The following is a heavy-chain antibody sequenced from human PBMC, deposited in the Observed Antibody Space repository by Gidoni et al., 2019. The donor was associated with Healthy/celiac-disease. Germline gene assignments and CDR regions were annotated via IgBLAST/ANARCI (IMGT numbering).Heavy chain of an antibody. CDR2: IYYSGST. J-gene: IGHJ4*02. CDR1: VASLSRVGYY. V-gene: IGHV4-31*03. Sequence: QVQLQQPGPPLVKPSQTLSLTCTVSVASLSRVGYYWSWIRQHPGKGLEWIGYIYYSGSTYYNPSLKRRVTISVDTSKNQFSLKLSSVTAADTAVYYCAREGSGSSSNAPVDYWGQGTLVTVSS. CDR3: AREGSGSSSNAPVDY. D-gene: IGHD6-6*01.